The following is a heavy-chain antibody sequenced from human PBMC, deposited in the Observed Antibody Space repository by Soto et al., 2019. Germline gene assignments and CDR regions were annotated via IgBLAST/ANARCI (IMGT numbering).Heavy chain of an antibody. V-gene: IGHV4-4*02. CDR1: GASISSTTSHNW. CDR2: IYHSGST. D-gene: IGHD1-26*01. Sequence: QVHLQESGPGLVRPSGTLSLTCAVSGASISSTTSHNWWSWVRQPPGKGLEWIGEIYHSGSTNYNPSLRCRVTRSLDKSTNHFSLALTSVTAADTAVYYWARMVGATLVDFWGQGTLVTVS. J-gene: IGHJ4*02. CDR3: ARMVGATLVDF.